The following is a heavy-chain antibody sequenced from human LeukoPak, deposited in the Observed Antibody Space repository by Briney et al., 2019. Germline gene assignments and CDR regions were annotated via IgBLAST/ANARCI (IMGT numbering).Heavy chain of an antibody. D-gene: IGHD6-25*01. CDR3: AKESTATGYFDY. J-gene: IGHJ4*02. CDR2: ISWSSGII. Sequence: GGSLRLSCAASGFTFDDHGMHWVRQAPGKGLEWVSGISWSSGIIGYADSVKGRFTISRDNAKNSLYLQMNSLRAEDTALYYCAKESTATGYFDYWGQGTLVTVSS. V-gene: IGHV3-9*01. CDR1: GFTFDDHG.